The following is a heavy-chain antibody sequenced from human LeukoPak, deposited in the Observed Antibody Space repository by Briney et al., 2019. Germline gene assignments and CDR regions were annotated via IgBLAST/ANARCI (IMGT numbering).Heavy chain of an antibody. J-gene: IGHJ6*02. CDR2: ISGDGGST. V-gene: IGHV3-43*02. D-gene: IGHD4-17*01. CDR3: AKDGRHYGDCGMDV. CDR1: GFTFDDYA. Sequence: GGSLRLSCAASGFTFDDYAMHWVRQAPGKGLGWVSLISGDGGSTYYADSVKGRFTISRDNSKNSLYLQMNSLRTEDTALYYCAKDGRHYGDCGMDVWGQGTTVTVSS.